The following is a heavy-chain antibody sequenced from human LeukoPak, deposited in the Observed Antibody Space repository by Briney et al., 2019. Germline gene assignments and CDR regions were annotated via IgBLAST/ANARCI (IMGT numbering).Heavy chain of an antibody. CDR2: IKSKSVGETI. V-gene: IGHV3-15*01. Sequence: PGGFLRLSCATSGFDFSDAWMSWVRQASGKGLEWVGLIKSKSVGETIDYAAPVKGRFTISRDDSKNTLYLQINSLKTEDTAVYYCIRGSGYYPWWGQGTLVAVSS. J-gene: IGHJ4*02. CDR3: IRGSGYYPW. D-gene: IGHD3-3*01. CDR1: GFDFSDAW.